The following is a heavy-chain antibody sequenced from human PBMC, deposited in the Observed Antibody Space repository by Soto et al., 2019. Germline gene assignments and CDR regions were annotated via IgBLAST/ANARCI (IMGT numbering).Heavy chain of an antibody. V-gene: IGHV4-39*01. CDR2: IYYSGST. D-gene: IGHD6-6*01. J-gene: IGHJ5*02. CDR1: GGSISSSSYY. CDR3: ARRESSSSTGGEEVWFDP. Sequence: SETLSLTCTVSGGSISSSSYYWGWIRQPPGKGLEWIGSIYYSGSTYYNPSLKSRVTISVDTSKNQFSLKLSSVTAADTAVYYCARRESSSSTGGEEVWFDPWGQGTLVTVSS.